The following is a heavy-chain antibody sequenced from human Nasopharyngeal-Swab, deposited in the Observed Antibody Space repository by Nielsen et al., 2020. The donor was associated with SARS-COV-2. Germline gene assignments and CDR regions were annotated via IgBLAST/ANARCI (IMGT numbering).Heavy chain of an antibody. J-gene: IGHJ4*02. CDR3: AKDIRPSIAANDY. D-gene: IGHD6-6*01. Sequence: SLKISCAASGFTFDDYAMHWVRQAPGKGLEWVSGISWNSGSIGYADSVKGRFTISRDNDKNFLYLQMNSLRAEDTALYYCAKDIRPSIAANDYWGQGTLVTVSS. V-gene: IGHV3-9*01. CDR1: GFTFDDYA. CDR2: ISWNSGSI.